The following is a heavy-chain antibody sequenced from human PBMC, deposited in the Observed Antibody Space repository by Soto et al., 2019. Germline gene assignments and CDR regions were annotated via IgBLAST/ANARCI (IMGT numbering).Heavy chain of an antibody. Sequence: QVQLQESGPGLVKPSGTLSLTCAVSGGSISSSNWWSWVRQPPGKGLEWIGEIHHSGSTNYNPSPKSQLTISVGKSKKRFSLKPSSVTDADTAVYYCARREYCTNGVCWYGMDVWGQGTTVTVSS. CDR3: ARREYCTNGVCWYGMDV. CDR1: GGSISSSNW. J-gene: IGHJ6*02. D-gene: IGHD2-8*01. CDR2: IHHSGST. V-gene: IGHV4-4*02.